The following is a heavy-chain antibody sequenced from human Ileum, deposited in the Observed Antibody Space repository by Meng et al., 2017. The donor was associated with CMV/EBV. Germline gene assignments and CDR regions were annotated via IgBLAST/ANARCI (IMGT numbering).Heavy chain of an antibody. V-gene: IGHV4-34*01. CDR2: INRGGDT. CDR1: GGSFSGYY. Sequence: SETLSLTCAVYGGSFSGYYWSWIRQPPGKGLEWIGEINRGGDTNYNPSLKSRVTISVDTSKNQFSLKLTSVTAADTAVYYCARGYGSGSYFHYWGQGTLVTVSS. CDR3: ARGYGSGSYFHY. D-gene: IGHD3-10*01. J-gene: IGHJ4*02.